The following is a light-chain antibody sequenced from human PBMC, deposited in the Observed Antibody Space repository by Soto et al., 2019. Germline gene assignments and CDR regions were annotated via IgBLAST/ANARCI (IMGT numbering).Light chain of an antibody. V-gene: IGKV1-39*01. J-gene: IGKJ1*01. CDR1: QSIGTF. CDR2: SAS. CDR3: QQSNHTPRT. Sequence: DIPLTQSPSFLSASIGDRVTIPCRASQSIGTFLNWYQHKPGKAPKLLIYSASTLYTGVPSRFSGSGSGTDFTLTISSLQPDDLATYYSQQSNHTPRTFGQGTKVEI.